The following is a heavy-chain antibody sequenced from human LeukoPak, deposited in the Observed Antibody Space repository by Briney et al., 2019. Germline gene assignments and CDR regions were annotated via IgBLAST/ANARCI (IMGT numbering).Heavy chain of an antibody. Sequence: GGSLRLSCAASGFTFDDYAMHLVRQAPGKGLEWVSGISWNSGSIGYADSVKGRFTISRDNAKNSLYLQMNSLRAEDTALYYCAKGTTVYYYYYGMDVWGQGTTVTVSS. J-gene: IGHJ6*02. CDR1: GFTFDDYA. V-gene: IGHV3-9*01. CDR3: AKGTTVYYYYYGMDV. D-gene: IGHD4-11*01. CDR2: ISWNSGSI.